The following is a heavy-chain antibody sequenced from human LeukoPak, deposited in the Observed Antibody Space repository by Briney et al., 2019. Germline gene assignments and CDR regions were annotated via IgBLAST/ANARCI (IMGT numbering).Heavy chain of an antibody. Sequence: SETLSLTCTVSGGSISSSSYYWGWIRQPPGKGLEWIGSIYYSGSTYYNPSLKSRVTISVDTSKNQFSPKLSSVTAADTAVYYCAAGGRGLAAAGIHYYYYMDVWGKGTTVTVSS. V-gene: IGHV4-39*07. D-gene: IGHD6-13*01. CDR1: GGSISSSSYY. CDR2: IYYSGST. J-gene: IGHJ6*03. CDR3: AAGGRGLAAAGIHYYYYMDV.